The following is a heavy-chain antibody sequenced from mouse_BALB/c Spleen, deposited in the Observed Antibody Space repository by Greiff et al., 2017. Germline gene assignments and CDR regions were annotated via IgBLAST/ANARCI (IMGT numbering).Heavy chain of an antibody. CDR2: ISSGGSYT. CDR1: GFTFSSYG. V-gene: IGHV5-6*01. D-gene: IGHD2-3*01. Sequence: EVQLVESGGDLVKPGGSLKLSCAASGFTFSSYGMSWVRQTPDKRLEWVATISSGGSYTYYPDSVKGRFTISRDNAKNTLYLQMSSLKSEDTAMYYCTRAYAGYYAFDYWGQGTTLTVSS. J-gene: IGHJ2*01. CDR3: TRAYAGYYAFDY.